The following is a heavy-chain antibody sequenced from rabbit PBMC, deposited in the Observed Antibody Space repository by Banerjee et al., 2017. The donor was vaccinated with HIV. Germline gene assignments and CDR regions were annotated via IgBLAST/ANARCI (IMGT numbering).Heavy chain of an antibody. CDR3: ARSPFNL. Sequence: SSSYYMCWVRQAPGKGLEWIGCIDVGSSGSTYYASWAKGRFTISKTSSTTVTLQMTSLTVADTATYFCARSPFNLWGQGTLVTVS. CDR2: IDVGSSGST. J-gene: IGHJ4*01. CDR1: SSSYY. V-gene: IGHV1S40*01.